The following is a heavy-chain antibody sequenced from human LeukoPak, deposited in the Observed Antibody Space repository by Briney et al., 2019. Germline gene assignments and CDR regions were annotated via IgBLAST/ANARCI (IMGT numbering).Heavy chain of an antibody. J-gene: IGHJ4*02. V-gene: IGHV1-18*01. D-gene: IGHD3-16*01. CDR1: GYTFTTYG. CDR2: SSTYNINT. CDR3: ARERGAPGLGIFAF. Sequence: ASVKVSCKPSGYTFTTYGISWVRQAPGQGLEWMGWSSTYNINTQYARKFQGRVTLTTDTSTSTAYMELKSLRSDDTAVYYCARERGAPGLGIFAFWGQGTLVTFSS.